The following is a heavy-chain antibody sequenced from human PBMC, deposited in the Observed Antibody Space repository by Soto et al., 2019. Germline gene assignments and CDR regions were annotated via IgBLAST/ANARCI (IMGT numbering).Heavy chain of an antibody. V-gene: IGHV3-33*01. D-gene: IGHD1-26*01. CDR3: ASDIVGASDSYGLDV. Sequence: GGSLRLSCAASGFTFSNYGMHWVRQAPGKGLEWVAIIWHDGNNKYYTDSVRGRFIISRDNSKNRLYLQMNSLRAEDTAVYYCASDIVGASDSYGLDVWGQGTPVTVSS. CDR1: GFTFSNYG. J-gene: IGHJ6*02. CDR2: IWHDGNNK.